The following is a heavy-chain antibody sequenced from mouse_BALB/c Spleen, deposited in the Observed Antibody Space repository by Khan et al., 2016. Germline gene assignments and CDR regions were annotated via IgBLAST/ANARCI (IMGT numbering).Heavy chain of an antibody. Sequence: VQLQQSGAELVKPGASVKLSCTASGFSIQDTYIHWVRQRPEQGLEWIGRIDPPNGNTKYDPKFQGKATITADTSSSTAYLQLSSLTSEDTAVXYCARLYYGYYWDQATILAVSS. CDR2: IDPPNGNT. V-gene: IGHV14-3*02. CDR1: GFSIQDTY. CDR3: ARLYYGYY. J-gene: IGHJ2*01. D-gene: IGHD1-1*01.